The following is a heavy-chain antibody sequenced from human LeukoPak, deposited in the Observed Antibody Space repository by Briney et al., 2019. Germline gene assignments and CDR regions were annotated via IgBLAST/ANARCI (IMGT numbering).Heavy chain of an antibody. J-gene: IGHJ6*03. Sequence: PGGSLRLSCAASGFTVSSNYMSWVRQAPGKGLEWVSVIYSGGSTYYADSVKGRFTISRDNSKNTLYLQMNSLRAEDTAVYYCARAVKNYDILTGYYRYYYYYMDVWGKGTTVTISS. D-gene: IGHD3-9*01. CDR3: ARAVKNYDILTGYYRYYYYYMDV. V-gene: IGHV3-66*01. CDR2: IYSGGST. CDR1: GFTVSSNY.